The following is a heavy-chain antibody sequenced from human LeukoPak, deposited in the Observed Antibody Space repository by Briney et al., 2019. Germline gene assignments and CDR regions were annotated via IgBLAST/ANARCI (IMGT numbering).Heavy chain of an antibody. CDR2: ISGSGGST. V-gene: IGHV3-23*01. CDR3: AKDSPRFLEWLLWVDY. Sequence: SGGSLRLSCAASGFTFSSYAMSWVRQAPGEGLEWVSAISGSGGSTYYADSVKGRFTISRDNSKNTLYLQMNSLRAEDTAVYYCAKDSPRFLEWLLWVDYWGQGTLVTVSS. CDR1: GFTFSSYA. J-gene: IGHJ4*02. D-gene: IGHD3-3*01.